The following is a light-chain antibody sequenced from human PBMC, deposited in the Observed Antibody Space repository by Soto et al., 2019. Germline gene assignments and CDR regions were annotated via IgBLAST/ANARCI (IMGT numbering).Light chain of an antibody. CDR3: QQFNSYPLT. CDR2: DAS. Sequence: AIQLTQSPSSLSASVGDRVTITCRASQGISSALVWYQQKPGKAPKFLIYDASSLKSGVPSRFSGSGSGTDFTLTIGSLQPEDFATYYCQQFNSYPLTFGGGTKVEIK. V-gene: IGKV1-13*02. CDR1: QGISSA. J-gene: IGKJ4*01.